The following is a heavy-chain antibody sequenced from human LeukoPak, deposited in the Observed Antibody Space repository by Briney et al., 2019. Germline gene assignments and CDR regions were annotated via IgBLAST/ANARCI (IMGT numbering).Heavy chain of an antibody. D-gene: IGHD3-3*01. CDR2: VNDSGSS. J-gene: IGHJ3*02. CDR1: GGSFSGYY. V-gene: IGHV4-34*01. CDR3: ASGGRITLFGVVIMRAFDI. Sequence: SETLSLTCAVYGGSFSGYYWSWIRQPPGKGLEWIGEVNDSGSSNYNPSLKSRITMSVDTSENQISLKLSSVTAADTAVYYCASGGRITLFGVVIMRAFDIWGQGTMVTVSS.